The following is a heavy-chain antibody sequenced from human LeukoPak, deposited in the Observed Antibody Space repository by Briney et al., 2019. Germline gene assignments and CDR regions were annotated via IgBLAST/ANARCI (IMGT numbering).Heavy chain of an antibody. CDR2: INHSGST. Sequence: SETLSLTCTVSGGSISSYYWSWIRQPPGKGLEWIGEINHSGSTNYNPSLKSRVTISVDTSKNQFSLKLSSVTAADTAVYYCASLAYCGGDCPQGWFDPWGQGTLVTVSS. D-gene: IGHD2-21*02. J-gene: IGHJ5*02. CDR3: ASLAYCGGDCPQGWFDP. CDR1: GGSISSYY. V-gene: IGHV4-34*01.